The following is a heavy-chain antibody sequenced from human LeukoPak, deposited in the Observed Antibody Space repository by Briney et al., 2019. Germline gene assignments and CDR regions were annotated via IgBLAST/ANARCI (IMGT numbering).Heavy chain of an antibody. V-gene: IGHV4-34*01. CDR1: GGSFSGYY. J-gene: IGHJ6*02. D-gene: IGHD5-18*01. CDR3: ARAAGRAAGTAMAARRGNYGMDV. CDR2: INHSGSN. Sequence: SETLSLTCAVYGGSFSGYYWSWLRQPPGKGMEWLGEINHSGSNNYNPSLKSRVTISVDTSKNQFSLKLSSVTAADTAVYYCARAAGRAAGTAMAARRGNYGMDVWGQGTTVTVSS.